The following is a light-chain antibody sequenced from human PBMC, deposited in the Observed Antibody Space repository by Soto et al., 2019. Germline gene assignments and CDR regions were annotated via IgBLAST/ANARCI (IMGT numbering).Light chain of an antibody. Sequence: QSALTQPASGSGYPGQSITISCTGTSSDVGGYNYVSWYQQHPGKAPRLMIYDVSNRPSGVSNRFSGSKSGNTASLTISGLQAEDEADYYCSSYTSSMWVFGGGTKLTVL. CDR1: SSDVGGYNY. J-gene: IGLJ3*02. V-gene: IGLV2-14*01. CDR3: SSYTSSMWV. CDR2: DVS.